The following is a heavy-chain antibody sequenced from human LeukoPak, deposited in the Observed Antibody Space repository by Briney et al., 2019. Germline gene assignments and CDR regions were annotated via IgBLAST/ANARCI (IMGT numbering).Heavy chain of an antibody. D-gene: IGHD3-9*01. CDR3: ARDGFDILTGYSLTFDY. J-gene: IGHJ4*02. Sequence: GGSLRLSCAVSGFTFSSYSMNWVRQAPGKGLEWVSSISSGSTYIYYVDSVKGRFTTSRDNAKNSLYLQMNSLRAEDTAVYHCARDGFDILTGYSLTFDYWGQGTLVTVSS. CDR2: ISSGSTYI. V-gene: IGHV3-21*01. CDR1: GFTFSSYS.